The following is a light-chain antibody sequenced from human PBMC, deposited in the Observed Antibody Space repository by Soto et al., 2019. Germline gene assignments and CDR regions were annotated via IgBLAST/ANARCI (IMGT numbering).Light chain of an antibody. CDR2: GAS. J-gene: IGKJ5*01. CDR1: QSVSSNY. CDR3: QQYGSSPLMYT. V-gene: IGKV3-20*01. Sequence: EIVLTQSPGTLSLSPGERATHSCRASQSVSSNYLAWYQQKPGQAPRLLIYGASSRATGIPDRFSGSGSGTDFTLTISRLEPEDFAMYYCQQYGSSPLMYTFGQGTRLEIK.